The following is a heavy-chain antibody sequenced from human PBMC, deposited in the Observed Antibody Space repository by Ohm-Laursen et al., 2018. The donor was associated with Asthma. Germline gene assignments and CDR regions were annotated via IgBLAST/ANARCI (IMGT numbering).Heavy chain of an antibody. CDR2: IYYRGST. V-gene: IGHV4-30-4*01. CDR1: GGSISSGDYY. J-gene: IGHJ4*02. Sequence: SETLSLTCTVSGGSISSGDYYWSWIRQPPGKGLEWIGNIYYRGSTYYNPSLKSRVTISVDPSKNQFSLKVSSVTAADTAVYYCARDVTISGVASYGVDVWGQGTLVTVSS. CDR3: ARDVTISGVASYGVDV. D-gene: IGHD3-3*01.